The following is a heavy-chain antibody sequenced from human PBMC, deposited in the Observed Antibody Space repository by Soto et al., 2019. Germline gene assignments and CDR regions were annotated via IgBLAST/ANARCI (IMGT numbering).Heavy chain of an antibody. CDR3: ARGPPTVSSIHLVFNY. V-gene: IGHV3-23*01. CDR2: ISGGGEST. D-gene: IGHD1-26*01. CDR1: GFTFSNFA. J-gene: IGHJ4*02. Sequence: EVQLLESGGGLVQPGGSLKLSCAASGFTFSNFAMNWVRQAPGKGLEWVSLISGGGESTYYPDTVQGRFTISRDNSKNTLYRQMNSLGSEGTAVYFCARGPPTVSSIHLVFNYLGQGYLVTVSS.